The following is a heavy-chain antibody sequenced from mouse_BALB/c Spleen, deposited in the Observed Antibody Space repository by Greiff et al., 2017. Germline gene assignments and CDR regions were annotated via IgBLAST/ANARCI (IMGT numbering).Heavy chain of an antibody. CDR3: ARDTTVAYYFDY. J-gene: IGHJ2*01. D-gene: IGHD1-1*01. Sequence: VQLQQSGPELVKPGASVKMSCKASGYTFTSYVMHWVKQKPGQGLEWIGYINPYNDGTKYNETFKGKATLTTDKSACTAYMELSSLTSEDSAVYYCARDTTVAYYFDYWGQGTTLTVSS. CDR1: GYTFTSYV. V-gene: IGHV1-14*01. CDR2: INPYNDGT.